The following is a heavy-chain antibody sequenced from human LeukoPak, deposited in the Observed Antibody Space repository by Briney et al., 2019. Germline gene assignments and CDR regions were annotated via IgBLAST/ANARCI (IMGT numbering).Heavy chain of an antibody. Sequence: ASVKVSCKASGYTFTGYYMHGVRQAPGQGLEWMGWINPNSGGTNYAQKFQGRATMNRDTSISTAYMELSRLRSDDTAVYYCARDGSDDYDILAGYYVDVWGKGTTVTVSS. CDR1: GYTFTGYY. CDR2: INPNSGGT. CDR3: ARDGSDDYDILAGYYVDV. V-gene: IGHV1-2*02. D-gene: IGHD3-9*01. J-gene: IGHJ6*03.